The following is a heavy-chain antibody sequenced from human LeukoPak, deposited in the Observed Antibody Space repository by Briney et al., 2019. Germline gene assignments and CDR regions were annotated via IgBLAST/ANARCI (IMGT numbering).Heavy chain of an antibody. V-gene: IGHV3-33*01. J-gene: IGHJ4*02. Sequence: GRSLRLSCAASGFTFDNFGLHWVRQAPGRGLGWVALMSFDGTSKYYADSVKGRFTISRDDSKDTLLLEMNSLRDEDTAVYHCVRGPETYLYYSGSSSDFDYWGQGTPVTVSS. CDR2: MSFDGTSK. D-gene: IGHD3-10*01. CDR3: VRGPETYLYYSGSSSDFDY. CDR1: GFTFDNFG.